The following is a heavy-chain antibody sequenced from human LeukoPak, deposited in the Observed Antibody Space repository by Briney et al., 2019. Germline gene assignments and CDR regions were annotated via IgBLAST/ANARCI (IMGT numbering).Heavy chain of an antibody. J-gene: IGHJ4*02. CDR2: IYHSGST. V-gene: IGHV4-39*01. CDR1: GGSISSDAYY. Sequence: SETLSLTCTVSGGSISSDAYYWGWIRQPPKKGLEWIGTIYHSGSTYLNPSLRSRLTISVDTSKDQFSLNLSSVTAADTAVYYCARLDGAWGYFDYWGQGTLVTVSS. D-gene: IGHD3-16*01. CDR3: ARLDGAWGYFDY.